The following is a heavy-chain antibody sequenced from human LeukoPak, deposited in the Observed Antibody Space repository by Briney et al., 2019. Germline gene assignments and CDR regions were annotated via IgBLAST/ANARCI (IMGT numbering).Heavy chain of an antibody. CDR2: ISYDGSNK. Sequence: GESLRLSCAASGFTFSSYAMHRVRQAPGKGLEWVAVISYDGSNKYYADSVKGRLTISRDNSKNTLYLQMNSLRAEDTAVYYCARPQNRPYDSSGYYLEYFQHWGQGTLVTVSS. D-gene: IGHD3-22*01. CDR1: GFTFSSYA. J-gene: IGHJ1*01. V-gene: IGHV3-30-3*01. CDR3: ARPQNRPYDSSGYYLEYFQH.